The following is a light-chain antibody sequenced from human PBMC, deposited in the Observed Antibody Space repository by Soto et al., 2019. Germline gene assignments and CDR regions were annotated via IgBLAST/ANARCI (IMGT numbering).Light chain of an antibody. CDR1: QDIGTY. CDR3: QQYYSYPRT. Sequence: IRMTQSPSSFSASTGDRVSITCRATQDIGTYLAWYQQIPGKAPKLLIYDASTLQTGVPSRFSGSGSGTDFTLTISCLQSEDFATYYCQQYYSYPRTFCQGTKVDNK. V-gene: IGKV1-8*01. CDR2: DAS. J-gene: IGKJ1*01.